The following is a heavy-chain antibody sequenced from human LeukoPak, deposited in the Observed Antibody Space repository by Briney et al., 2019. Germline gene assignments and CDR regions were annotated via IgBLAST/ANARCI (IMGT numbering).Heavy chain of an antibody. CDR2: ISSSSSYI. CDR3: VSCSGGSYYSGRIDY. Sequence: GGSLRLSCAASGFTFSSYSMNWVRQAPGKGLEWVSSISSSSSYIYYADSVKGRFTISRDNAKNSLYLQMNSLRAEDTAVYYCVSCSGGSYYSGRIDYWGQGTLVTVS. V-gene: IGHV3-21*01. J-gene: IGHJ4*02. D-gene: IGHD2-15*01. CDR1: GFTFSSYS.